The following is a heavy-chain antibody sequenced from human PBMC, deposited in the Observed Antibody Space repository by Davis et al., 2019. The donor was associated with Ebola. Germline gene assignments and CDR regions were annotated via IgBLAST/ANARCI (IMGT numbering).Heavy chain of an antibody. CDR2: IYSGGST. CDR1: GFTVSSNY. CDR3: ARSSIAARPGYYYGMDV. V-gene: IGHV3-53*04. J-gene: IGHJ6*02. Sequence: GESLKISCAASGFTVSSNYMSWVRQAPGKGLEWVSVIYSGGSTYYADSVKGRFTISRHNSKNTLYLQMNSLRAEDTAVYYCARSSIAARPGYYYGMDVWGQGTTVTVSS. D-gene: IGHD6-6*01.